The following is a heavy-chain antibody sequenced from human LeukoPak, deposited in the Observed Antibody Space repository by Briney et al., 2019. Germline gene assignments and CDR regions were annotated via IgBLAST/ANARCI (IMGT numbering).Heavy chain of an antibody. CDR3: ARVCEICSVCFDY. V-gene: IGHV4-34*01. J-gene: IGHJ4*02. D-gene: IGHD6-19*01. CDR2: IKHCGST. Sequence: RASETLSPTCAVDGGSFSGYYWGWIRQPPGSWLGCIREIKHCGSTNYNPSLKSRVAISVDTSKLQFSLKLSSVTAADTAVYYCARVCEICSVCFDYWGQGTLVTVSS. CDR1: GGSFSGYY.